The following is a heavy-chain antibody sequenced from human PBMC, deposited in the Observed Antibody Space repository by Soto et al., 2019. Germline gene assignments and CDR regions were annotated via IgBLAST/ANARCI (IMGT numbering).Heavy chain of an antibody. V-gene: IGHV3-30-3*01. CDR2: ISYDGSNK. CDR1: GFTFSSYA. D-gene: IGHD3-10*01. Sequence: GGSLRLSCAASGFTFSSYAMHWVRQAPGKGLEWVAVISYDGSNKYYADSVKGRFTISRDNSKNTLYLQMNSLRAEDTAVYYCARDYTYYYGSGSYSFDYRGQGTLVTVSS. CDR3: ARDYTYYYGSGSYSFDY. J-gene: IGHJ4*02.